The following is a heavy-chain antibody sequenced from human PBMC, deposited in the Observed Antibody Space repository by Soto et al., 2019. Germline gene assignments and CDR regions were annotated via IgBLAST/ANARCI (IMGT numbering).Heavy chain of an antibody. J-gene: IGHJ4*02. Sequence: SETLSLTCTVSGGSISSVGYYWSWIRQHPGKGLEWIGYIYYSGSTYYNPSLKSRVTISVDTSRNQFSLKLSSVTAADTAVYYCARSLRYYYDSSGYCDYWGQGTLVTVSS. CDR3: ARSLRYYYDSSGYCDY. D-gene: IGHD3-22*01. CDR1: GGSISSVGYY. CDR2: IYYSGST. V-gene: IGHV4-31*03.